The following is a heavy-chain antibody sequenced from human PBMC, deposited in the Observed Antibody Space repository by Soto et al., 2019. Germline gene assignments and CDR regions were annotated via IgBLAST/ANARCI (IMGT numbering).Heavy chain of an antibody. CDR2: ISAYNGNT. V-gene: IGHV1-18*01. CDR3: ARDGGLLWFGEFITNYGMDV. Sequence: QVQLVQSGAEVKKPGASVKVSCKASGYTFTSYGISWVRQAPGQGLEWMGWISAYNGNTNYAQKLQGRVTMTTDTSTSTAYMELRSLRSDDTAVYYCARDGGLLWFGEFITNYGMDVWGQGTTVTVSS. D-gene: IGHD3-10*01. J-gene: IGHJ6*02. CDR1: GYTFTSYG.